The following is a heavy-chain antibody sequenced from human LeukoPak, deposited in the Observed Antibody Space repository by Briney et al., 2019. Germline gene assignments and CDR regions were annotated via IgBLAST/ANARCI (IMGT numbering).Heavy chain of an antibody. J-gene: IGHJ5*02. CDR2: IYPGDSDT. CDR3: ARQIQVSWFDP. Sequence: GESLKISCKASGYSFTTYWIGWVRQMPGKGLEWMGIIYPGDSDTRYSLSFQGQVTISADKSISTAYLQWSSLKASDTAMYYCARQIQVSWFDPWGQGTLVTVSS. D-gene: IGHD5-18*01. V-gene: IGHV5-51*01. CDR1: GYSFTTYW.